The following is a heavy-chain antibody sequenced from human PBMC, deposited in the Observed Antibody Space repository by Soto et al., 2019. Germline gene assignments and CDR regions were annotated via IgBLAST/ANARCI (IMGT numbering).Heavy chain of an antibody. D-gene: IGHD6-19*01. CDR2: ISPYSSNT. V-gene: IGHV1-18*01. CDR3: ATRPYSGDWAEGNYFDF. J-gene: IGHJ4*02. Sequence: QVKLVQSRAEVKKPGASVKVSCKTSLYTFTNYGFSWVRQAPGQGLEWMGWISPYSSNTNDAQKLQGRVTLTTDTSTTTAYLELRSLKSDDTAVYYCATRPYSGDWAEGNYFDFWGQGTLVTVSS. CDR1: LYTFTNYG.